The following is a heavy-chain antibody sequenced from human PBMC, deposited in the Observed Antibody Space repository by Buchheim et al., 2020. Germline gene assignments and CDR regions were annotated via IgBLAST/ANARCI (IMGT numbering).Heavy chain of an antibody. CDR1: GDSISPYY. V-gene: IGHV4-59*13. CDR3: ARKRHVGGGDFDY. J-gene: IGHJ4*01. Sequence: QVQLQESGPRLVKPSETLSLTCTVSGDSISPYYWSWIRQPPGKGLEWIGYIFQTDSTNYNPSLRSRVTMSVDRSKNKFSPTLGSVTAADTAVYFCARKRHVGGGDFDYWGHGIL. CDR2: IFQTDST. D-gene: IGHD2-15*01.